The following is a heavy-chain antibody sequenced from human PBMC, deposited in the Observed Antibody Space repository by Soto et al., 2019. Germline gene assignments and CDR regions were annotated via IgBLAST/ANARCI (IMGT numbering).Heavy chain of an antibody. CDR1: GGSISSSNW. J-gene: IGHJ5*02. CDR2: IYHSGST. D-gene: IGHD2-15*01. CDR3: VVVVVDAIPTLGWFDP. V-gene: IGHV4-4*02. Sequence: PSETLSLTCAVSGGSISSSNWWSWVRQPPGKGLEWIGEIYHSGSTNYNPSLKSRVTISVDKSKNQFSLKLSSVTAADTAVYYCVVVVVDAIPTLGWFDPWGQGTMVTVYS.